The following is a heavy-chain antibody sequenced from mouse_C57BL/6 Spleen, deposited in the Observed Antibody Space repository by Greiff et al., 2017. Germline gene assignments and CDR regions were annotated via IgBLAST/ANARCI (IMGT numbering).Heavy chain of an antibody. Sequence: QVQLQQPGAELVRPGSSVKLSCKASGYTFTSYWMHWVKQRPIQGLEWIGNIDPSDSETHYNQKFKDKATLTVDKSSSTAYMQLSSLTSEDSAVYYCARDYYSNPFLWGQGTLVTVSA. CDR1: GYTFTSYW. CDR2: IDPSDSET. CDR3: ARDYYSNPFL. J-gene: IGHJ3*01. D-gene: IGHD2-5*01. V-gene: IGHV1-52*01.